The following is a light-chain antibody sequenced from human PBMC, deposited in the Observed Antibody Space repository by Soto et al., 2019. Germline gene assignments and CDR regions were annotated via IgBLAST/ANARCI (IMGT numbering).Light chain of an antibody. CDR2: TAS. CDR3: QQSYNTPLT. Sequence: DIQMTQSPSSLSASVGDRVTITCRASQNIATYLNWYQQTPGKAPKLLIYTASTLQSGVPPRFSGSGSGTDFTLTISSLQPEDFATFYCQQSYNTPLTFGGGTKVDIK. J-gene: IGKJ4*01. V-gene: IGKV1-39*01. CDR1: QNIATY.